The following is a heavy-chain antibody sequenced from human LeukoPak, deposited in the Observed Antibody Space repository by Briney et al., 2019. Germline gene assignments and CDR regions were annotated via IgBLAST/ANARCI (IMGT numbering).Heavy chain of an antibody. Sequence: GGSLRLSCAASGFTFTSYGMHWVRQAPGKGLEWVAFIRYDGNNKYYADSVKGRFTISRDNSKNTLYLQMGSLRAEDMAVYYCARDIVRGVYNWSDPWGQGTLVTVSS. CDR1: GFTFTSYG. V-gene: IGHV3-30*02. CDR2: IRYDGNNK. J-gene: IGHJ5*02. CDR3: ARDIVRGVYNWSDP. D-gene: IGHD3-10*01.